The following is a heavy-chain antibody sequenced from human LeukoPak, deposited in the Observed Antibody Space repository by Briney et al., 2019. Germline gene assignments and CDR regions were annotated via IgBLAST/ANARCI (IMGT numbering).Heavy chain of an antibody. CDR3: AALRDGFEFDY. J-gene: IGHJ4*02. CDR1: GVSISSNY. CDR2: TLNGGTT. Sequence: SETLSLTCTVSGVSISSNYWSWIGQPPGKGLECIRYTLNGGTTNSTTSIKTRVTISVDTSKNQCSLKLTSVTAADTAVYYCAALRDGFEFDYWGQGTLVTVSS. V-gene: IGHV4-59*01. D-gene: IGHD5-24*01.